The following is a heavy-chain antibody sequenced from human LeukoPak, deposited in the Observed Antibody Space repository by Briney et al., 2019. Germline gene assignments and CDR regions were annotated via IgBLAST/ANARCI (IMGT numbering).Heavy chain of an antibody. V-gene: IGHV3-66*01. CDR3: ARDSGALRYFDYLPSEYYYMDV. CDR2: IYWDDST. CDR1: GFTLSSNY. J-gene: IGHJ6*03. D-gene: IGHD3-9*01. Sequence: GXXLRLSCAASGFTLSSNYMNWVRQAPGKGLEWVSVIYWDDSTYYSDSVKGGITISRDNSKKTIYLQMHSLRAEDTAVYYCARDSGALRYFDYLPSEYYYMDVWGKGTTVTVSS.